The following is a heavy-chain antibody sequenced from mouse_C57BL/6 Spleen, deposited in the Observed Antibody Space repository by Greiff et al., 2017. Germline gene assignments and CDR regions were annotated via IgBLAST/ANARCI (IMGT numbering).Heavy chain of an antibody. Sequence: QVQLQQSGAELARPGASVKLSCKASGYTFTSYGISWVKQRTGQGLEWIGEIYPRSGNTYYNEKFKGKATLTADKSSSNAYMELRSLTSEASAVYFCARGYDYEGYFDVWGTGTTVTVSS. CDR3: ARGYDYEGYFDV. J-gene: IGHJ1*03. CDR2: IYPRSGNT. V-gene: IGHV1-81*01. D-gene: IGHD2-4*01. CDR1: GYTFTSYG.